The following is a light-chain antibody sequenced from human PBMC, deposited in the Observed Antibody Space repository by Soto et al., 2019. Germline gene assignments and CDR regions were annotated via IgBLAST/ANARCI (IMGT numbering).Light chain of an antibody. CDR1: SRDVGGYKY. J-gene: IGLJ2*01. V-gene: IGLV2-14*01. Sequence: QSALTQPASVSGSPGQSITISCTGTSRDVGGYKYVSWYQHHPGKAPKLIIYEVSNRPSGVSNRFSGSKSGNTASLTISGRQAEDEADYYCTSYRGSSTLVFGGGTKLTVL. CDR3: TSYRGSSTLV. CDR2: EVS.